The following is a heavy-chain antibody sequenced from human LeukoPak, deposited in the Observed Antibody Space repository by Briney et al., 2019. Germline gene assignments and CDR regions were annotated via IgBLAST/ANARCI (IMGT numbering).Heavy chain of an antibody. D-gene: IGHD5-18*01. Sequence: PGGSLRLSCAASGITFSNYAMSWVRQAPGKGLEWVSAISGSGGSTYYADSVKGRFTISRDNSKNTLYLQMNSLRAEDTAVYYCAKDQGHSYGWIVWDAFDIWGQGTMVTVSS. J-gene: IGHJ3*02. CDR1: GITFSNYA. CDR2: ISGSGGST. CDR3: AKDQGHSYGWIVWDAFDI. V-gene: IGHV3-23*01.